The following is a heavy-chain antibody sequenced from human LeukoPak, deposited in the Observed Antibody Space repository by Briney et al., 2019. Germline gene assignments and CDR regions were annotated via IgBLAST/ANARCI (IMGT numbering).Heavy chain of an antibody. CDR3: ARDGGMVREYYMDV. J-gene: IGHJ6*03. Sequence: SETLSLTCTVSGGSISSSSYYWGWIRQPPGKGLEWIGSIYYSGSTYYNPSLKSRVTISVDTSKNQLSLKLSSVTAADTAVYYCARDGGMVREYYMDVWGKGTTVTVSS. CDR2: IYYSGST. V-gene: IGHV4-39*07. CDR1: GGSISSSSYY. D-gene: IGHD3-10*01.